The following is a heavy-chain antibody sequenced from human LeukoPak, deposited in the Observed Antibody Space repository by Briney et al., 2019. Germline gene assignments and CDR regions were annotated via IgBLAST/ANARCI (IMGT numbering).Heavy chain of an antibody. CDR2: ISSSSSYI. CDR1: GFTVSRNY. CDR3: ARAGTTVTTNWFDP. J-gene: IGHJ5*02. D-gene: IGHD4-17*01. Sequence: GGSLRLSCAASGFTVSRNYMSWVRQAPGKGLEWVSSISSSSSYIYYADSVKGRFTISRDNAKSSLYLQMNSLRAEDTAVYYCARAGTTVTTNWFDPWGQGTLVTVSS. V-gene: IGHV3-21*01.